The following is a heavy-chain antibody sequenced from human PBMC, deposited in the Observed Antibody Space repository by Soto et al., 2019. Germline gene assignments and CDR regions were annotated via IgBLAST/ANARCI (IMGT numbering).Heavy chain of an antibody. CDR1: GGTFSSYT. CDR3: ARELLIGITIFGVAPGAFDI. J-gene: IGHJ3*02. D-gene: IGHD3-3*01. Sequence: GASVKVSCKASGGTFSSYTISWVRQAPGQGVEWMGRIIPILGIANYAQKFQGRVTITADKSTSTAYMELSSLRSEDTAVYYCARELLIGITIFGVAPGAFDIWGQGTMVTVSS. V-gene: IGHV1-69*04. CDR2: IIPILGIA.